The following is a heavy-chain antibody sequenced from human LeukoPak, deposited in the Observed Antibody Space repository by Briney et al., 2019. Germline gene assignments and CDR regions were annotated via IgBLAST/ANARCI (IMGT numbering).Heavy chain of an antibody. J-gene: IGHJ4*02. CDR3: AREGAFGFYALDY. CDR1: GYSFAGYY. V-gene: IGHV1-2*02. D-gene: IGHD2/OR15-2a*01. CDR2: INPNSGGT. Sequence: ASVKVSCKASGYSFAGYYMHWVRQAPGQGLEWMGWINPNSGGTNYAQKFQGRVTVTRDTSISTAYMELSRVTSDDTAVYYCAREGAFGFYALDYWGQGTLVTVSS.